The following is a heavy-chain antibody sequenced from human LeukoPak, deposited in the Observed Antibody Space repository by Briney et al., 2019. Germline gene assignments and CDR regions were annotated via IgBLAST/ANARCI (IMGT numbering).Heavy chain of an antibody. CDR3: ARAASGWYYFDY. D-gene: IGHD6-19*01. V-gene: IGHV4-34*01. J-gene: IGHJ4*02. CDR1: GGSFSGYY. CDR2: INHSGST. Sequence: SETLSLTCAVYGGSFSGYYWSWIRQPPGKGLEWIGEINHSGSTNYNPSLESRVTISVDTSKNQFSLKLSSVTAADTAVYYCARAASGWYYFDYWGQGTLVTVSS.